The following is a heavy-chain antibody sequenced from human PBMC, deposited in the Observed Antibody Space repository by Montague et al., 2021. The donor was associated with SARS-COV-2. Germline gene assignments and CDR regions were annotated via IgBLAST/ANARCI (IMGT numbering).Heavy chain of an antibody. CDR3: ARGLEDYGSWSHHFDH. CDR2: IYHSTRT. D-gene: IGHD3-10*01. CDR1: GGPITSYY. J-gene: IGHJ5*02. V-gene: IGHV4-59*01. Sequence: SLLCAFSGGPITSYYWNWMLQPPTKNLQYIRYIYHSTRTTYNPSFNSQLSISSDTSKNQFSLKLRSVVTADTAVYYCARGLEDYGSWSHHFDHWGQGTLVTVSS.